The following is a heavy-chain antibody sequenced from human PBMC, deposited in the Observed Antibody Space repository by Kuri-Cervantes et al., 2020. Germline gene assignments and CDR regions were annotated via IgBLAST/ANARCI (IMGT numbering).Heavy chain of an antibody. CDR2: ISYDGSNK. V-gene: IGHV3-30-3*01. J-gene: IGHJ4*02. D-gene: IGHD6-19*01. CDR1: GFTFSSYA. Sequence: GESLKISCAASGFTFSSYAMHWVRQAPGKGLEWVAVISYDGSNKYYADSVKGRFPISRDNSKNTLYLQLNSLRSDDTAVYYCARDSAVAGLDYWGQGTLVTVSS. CDR3: ARDSAVAGLDY.